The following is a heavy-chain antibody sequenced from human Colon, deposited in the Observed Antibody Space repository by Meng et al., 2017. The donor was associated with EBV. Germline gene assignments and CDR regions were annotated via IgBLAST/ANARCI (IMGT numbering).Heavy chain of an antibody. CDR1: GGSLRSRNW. CDR3: ARVGAYCGGDCYHPR. V-gene: IGHV4-4*02. CDR2: IYHSGST. Sequence: QVLRRGPVPGRGKPSGPWSLTCAVSGGSLRSRNWWSWVRQPQGKGLEWIGEIYHSGSTNYNPSLKSRVTISVDESKNQFSLRLSSVTAADTAVYYCARVGAYCGGDCYHPRWGQGTLVTVSS. D-gene: IGHD2-21*02. J-gene: IGHJ4*02.